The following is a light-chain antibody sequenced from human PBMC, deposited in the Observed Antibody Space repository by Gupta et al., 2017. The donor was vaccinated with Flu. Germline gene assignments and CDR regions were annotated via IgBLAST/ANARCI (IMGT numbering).Light chain of an antibody. V-gene: IGLV2-8*01. CDR3: SSDAGGSSAV. J-gene: IGLJ1*01. CDR2: EVT. CDR1: SSDIGTDNY. Sequence: SALTQLPSTSGSPGPAVTVSCTGTSSDIGTDNYVSWSQHHPAKTPKLIIYEVTKRPAVVTGGFSGSKAGNTASLTVSGPQADEEAVYYSSSDAGGSSAVFGTGTEVAVL.